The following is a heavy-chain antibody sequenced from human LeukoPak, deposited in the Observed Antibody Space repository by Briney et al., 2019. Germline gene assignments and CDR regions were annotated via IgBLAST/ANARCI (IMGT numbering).Heavy chain of an antibody. CDR1: GYSISSGYY. J-gene: IGHJ5*02. Sequence: SETLSLTCTVSGYSISSGYYWGWIRQPPGKGLEWIGSIYHSGRTFYNPSLKSRVTISVDPSKNQFSLRLTSVSAADTAVYYCVRGPYGSGISNWFDPWGQGTPVIVSS. CDR2: IYHSGRT. V-gene: IGHV4-38-2*02. D-gene: IGHD3-10*01. CDR3: VRGPYGSGISNWFDP.